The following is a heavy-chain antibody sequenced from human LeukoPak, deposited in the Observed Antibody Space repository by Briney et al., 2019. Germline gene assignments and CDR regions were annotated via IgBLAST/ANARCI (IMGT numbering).Heavy chain of an antibody. J-gene: IGHJ6*02. CDR2: IKQGGSEK. D-gene: IGHD5-24*01. CDR1: GFTFSSYW. CDR3: ARGDGYYYYYYYGMDV. V-gene: IGHV3-7*01. Sequence: GGSLRLSCAASGFTFSSYWMSWVRQAPGKGLEWVANIKQGGSEKYYVDSVKGRFTISRDNAKNSLYLQMNSLRAEDTAAYYCARGDGYYYYYYYGMDVWGQGTTVTVSS.